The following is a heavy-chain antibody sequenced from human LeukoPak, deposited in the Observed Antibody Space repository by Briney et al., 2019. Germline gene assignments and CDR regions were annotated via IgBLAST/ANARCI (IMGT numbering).Heavy chain of an antibody. CDR2: INSDGSTT. CDR3: TRKDTFDI. Sequence: GGSLRLSCAASGVTLSNYWMHWVRQAPGKGLVWVSRINSDGSTTSYTDSVKGRFTISRDNAKNTLYPQMNSLRAEDTAVYYCTRKDTFDIWGQGTMVTVSS. J-gene: IGHJ3*02. V-gene: IGHV3-74*01. CDR1: GVTLSNYW.